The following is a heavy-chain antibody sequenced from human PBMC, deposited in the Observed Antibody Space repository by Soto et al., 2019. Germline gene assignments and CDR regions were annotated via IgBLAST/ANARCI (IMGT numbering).Heavy chain of an antibody. D-gene: IGHD6-13*01. CDR2: IYYSGST. Sequence: LSLTCTVSGGSISSSSYYWGWIRQPPGKGLEWIGSIYYSGSTYYNPSLKSRVTISVDTSKNQFSLKLSSVTAADTAVYYCAGQRSSWPGGWFDPWGQGTLVTVSA. CDR3: AGQRSSWPGGWFDP. CDR1: GGSISSSSYY. J-gene: IGHJ5*02. V-gene: IGHV4-39*01.